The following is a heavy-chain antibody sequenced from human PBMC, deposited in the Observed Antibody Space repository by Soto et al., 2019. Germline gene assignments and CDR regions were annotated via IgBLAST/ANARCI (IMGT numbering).Heavy chain of an antibody. Sequence: QVQLVQSGAEVKKPGSSVKVSCKASGGTFSSYTISWVRQAPGQGLEWMGRIIPILGIANYAQKFQGRVRITADKSTSTAYMELSSLRSEDTAVYYCASEAGNTKEGYGMDVWGQGTTVTVSS. CDR3: ASEAGNTKEGYGMDV. D-gene: IGHD2-8*01. CDR1: GGTFSSYT. J-gene: IGHJ6*02. CDR2: IIPILGIA. V-gene: IGHV1-69*02.